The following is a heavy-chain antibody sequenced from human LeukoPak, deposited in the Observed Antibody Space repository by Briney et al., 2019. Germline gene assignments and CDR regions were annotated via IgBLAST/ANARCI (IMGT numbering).Heavy chain of an antibody. CDR3: ARGLGGYSSSPLGY. CDR2: INHSGST. D-gene: IGHD6-13*01. Sequence: SGTLSLTCAVYGGSFSGYYWSWIRQPPGKGLEWIGEINHSGSTNYNPSLKSRVTISVDTSKNQFSLKLSSVTAADTAVYYCARGLGGYSSSPLGYWGQGTLVTVSS. J-gene: IGHJ4*02. V-gene: IGHV4-34*01. CDR1: GGSFSGYY.